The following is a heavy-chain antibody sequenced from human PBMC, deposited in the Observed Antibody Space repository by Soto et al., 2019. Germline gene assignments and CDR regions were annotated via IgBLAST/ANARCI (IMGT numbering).Heavy chain of an antibody. CDR1: GGTFSSYA. J-gene: IGHJ5*02. CDR3: ASITMVRGVIHWFDP. D-gene: IGHD3-10*01. Sequence: ASVKVSCKASGGTFSSYAISWVRQAPGQGLEWMGGIIPIFGTANYAQKFQGRVTITADESTSTAYMELSSLRSEDTAVYYCASITMVRGVIHWFDPWGQGTLVTVSS. V-gene: IGHV1-69*13. CDR2: IIPIFGTA.